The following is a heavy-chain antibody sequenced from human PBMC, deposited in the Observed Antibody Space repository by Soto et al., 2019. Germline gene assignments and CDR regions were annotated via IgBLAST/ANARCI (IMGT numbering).Heavy chain of an antibody. CDR2: IIPIFGTA. CDR3: AREGTGTTEDYYYYGMDV. V-gene: IGHV1-69*13. CDR1: GGTFSSYA. J-gene: IGHJ6*02. Sequence: SVKVSCKASGGTFSSYAISWVRQAPGQGLEWMGGIIPIFGTANYAQKFQGRVTITADESTSTAYMELSSLRSEDTAVYYCAREGTGTTEDYYYYGMDVWGQGXTVTVSS. D-gene: IGHD1-7*01.